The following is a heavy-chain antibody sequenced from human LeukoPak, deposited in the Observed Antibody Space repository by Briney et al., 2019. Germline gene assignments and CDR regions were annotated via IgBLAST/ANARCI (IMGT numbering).Heavy chain of an antibody. Sequence: SETLSLTCTVSGGSISSGSYYWSWSRRPAGMGLEWIGRIYSSGSTNYNPSLKSRVTISVDTSKNQFSLRLSSVTAADTAVYYCARDNLEAGINDAFDIWGQGTMVTVSS. CDR2: IYSSGST. CDR3: ARDNLEAGINDAFDI. J-gene: IGHJ3*02. V-gene: IGHV4-61*02. D-gene: IGHD6-13*01. CDR1: GGSISSGSYY.